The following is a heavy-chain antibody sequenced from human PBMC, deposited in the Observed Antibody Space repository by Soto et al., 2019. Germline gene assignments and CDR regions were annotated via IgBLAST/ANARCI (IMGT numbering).Heavy chain of an antibody. Sequence: EVQLLESGGALVQSGGSLRLSCAASGFTFSNFAMSWVRQAPGKGLEWVSGISGGGDNKDYADSVKGRFTISRDNSKNTLDLERNRMRAEDTAVYYCGKGSYYFLKGTPFRKVQYYYYDMDVWGKGTTVTVSS. V-gene: IGHV3-23*01. D-gene: IGHD2-15*01. CDR3: GKGSYYFLKGTPFRKVQYYYYDMDV. CDR2: ISGGGDNK. CDR1: GFTFSNFA. J-gene: IGHJ6*03.